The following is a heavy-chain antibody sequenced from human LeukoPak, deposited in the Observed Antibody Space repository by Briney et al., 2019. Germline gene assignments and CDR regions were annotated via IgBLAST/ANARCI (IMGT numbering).Heavy chain of an antibody. CDR1: GFTFSSYS. V-gene: IGHV3-23*01. CDR2: ISDSGGST. J-gene: IGHJ4*02. Sequence: GGSLRLSCAASGFTFSSYSMNWVRQAPGKGLEWVAGISDSGGSTNYADSVKGRFTISRDNPKNTLYLQMNSLRAVDTAVYFCAKRGVVIRVILVGFHKEAYYFDSWGQGALVTVSS. CDR3: AKRGVVIRVILVGFHKEAYYFDS. D-gene: IGHD3-22*01.